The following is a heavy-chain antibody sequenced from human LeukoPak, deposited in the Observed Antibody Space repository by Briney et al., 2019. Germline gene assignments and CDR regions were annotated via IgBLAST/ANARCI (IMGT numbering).Heavy chain of an antibody. J-gene: IGHJ4*02. D-gene: IGHD1-26*01. CDR1: GFTVSSNY. V-gene: IGHV3-53*01. CDR2: IYGGGST. CDR3: AREASGSYFAN. Sequence: GGSLRLSCAASGFTVSSNYMSWARQAPGKGLEWVSVIYGGGSTYYADSVKGRFTISRDNSRNTLYLQMNSLRAEDTAVYYCAREASGSYFANWGQGTLVTVSS.